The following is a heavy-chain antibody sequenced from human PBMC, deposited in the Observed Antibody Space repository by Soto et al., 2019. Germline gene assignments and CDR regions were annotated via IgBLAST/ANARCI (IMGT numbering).Heavy chain of an antibody. D-gene: IGHD3-3*02. V-gene: IGHV4-39*01. J-gene: IGHJ3*02. CDR1: GDSISSSNSH. CDR3: VRYDRINMKPYSPEGFHI. Sequence: ASETLSLTCTVSGDSISSSNSHWGWTRQPPGKGLEYIGSVYYGGAIFYSGNIYYNPSLKSRVTISVDTSKNQFSLRLSSVTAADTGVYYCVRYDRINMKPYSPEGFHIWGQGTMVTVSS. CDR2: VYYGGAIFYSGNI.